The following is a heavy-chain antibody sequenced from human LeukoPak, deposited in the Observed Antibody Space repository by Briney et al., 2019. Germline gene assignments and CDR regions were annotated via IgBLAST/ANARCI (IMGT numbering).Heavy chain of an antibody. CDR1: DFTFSSYW. CDR3: ARKGTRMNSCPGY. J-gene: IGHJ4*02. CDR2: IRQDGSEK. V-gene: IGHV3-7*01. D-gene: IGHD2-15*01. Sequence: PGGSLRLSCAASDFTFSSYWMSWLRQAPGKGLEWVANIRQDGSEKNYVDSVKGRFTISRDNAKNSLCLQMNSLRSEDTAIYYCARKGTRMNSCPGYWGQGTLVTVSS.